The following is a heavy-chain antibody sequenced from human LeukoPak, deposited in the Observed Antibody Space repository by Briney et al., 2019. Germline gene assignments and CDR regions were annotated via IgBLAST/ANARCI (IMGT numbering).Heavy chain of an antibody. CDR2: LNPSGSGT. J-gene: IGHJ4*02. D-gene: IGHD1-26*01. V-gene: IGHV1-46*01. CDR3: AKDGGTYSADY. CDR1: GYTITTYK. Sequence: GASVKVSCKASGYTITTYKTHWVRQAPGQGLEWMGILNPSGSGTRNAQKFQGRVTMTRDTSTSTVYMELSSLRSEDTAVYYCAKDGGTYSADYWGQGTLVTVSS.